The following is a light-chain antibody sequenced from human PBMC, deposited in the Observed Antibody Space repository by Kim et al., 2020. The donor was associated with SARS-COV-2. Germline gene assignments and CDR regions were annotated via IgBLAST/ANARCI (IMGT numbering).Light chain of an antibody. Sequence: ELTQPPSASGTPGQRVTISCSGSSSNIGTYSIYWYQQLPGAAPTLLIYRNDQRRSGVPDRISASKSGTSASLAITGLRSEDEADYYCAAWDDSLSGVVFGGGTQLTVL. CDR2: RND. CDR3: AAWDDSLSGVV. V-gene: IGLV1-47*01. J-gene: IGLJ3*02. CDR1: SSNIGTYS.